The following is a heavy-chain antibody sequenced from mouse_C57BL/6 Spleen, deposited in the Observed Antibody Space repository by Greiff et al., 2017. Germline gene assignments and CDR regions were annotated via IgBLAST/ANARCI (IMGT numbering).Heavy chain of an antibody. J-gene: IGHJ4*01. CDR2: INPYNGGT. CDR3: ARGRPTVVATDYAMDY. Sequence: VQLQQSGPVLVKPGASVKMSCKASGYTFTDYYMNWVKQSHGKSLEWIGVINPYNGGTSYNQKFKGKATLTVDKSSSTAYMELNSLTSEDSAVYYGARGRPTVVATDYAMDYWGQGTSVTVSS. CDR1: GYTFTDYY. V-gene: IGHV1-19*01. D-gene: IGHD1-1*01.